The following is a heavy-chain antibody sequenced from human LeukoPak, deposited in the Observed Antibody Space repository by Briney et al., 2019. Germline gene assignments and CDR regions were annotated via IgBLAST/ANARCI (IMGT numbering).Heavy chain of an antibody. D-gene: IGHD1-26*01. CDR3: TRDRGTYDWLDG. CDR2: IDRPAKSYAT. CDR1: GFTLSDSA. Sequence: GGSLRLSCAASGFTLSDSAIHWVRHASGKGLEWVGLIDRPAKSYATAYGASVGGRFTISRDDSKNTAYLQMDSLKTEDTALYYCTRDRGTYDWLDGWGQGTLVTVSS. V-gene: IGHV3-73*01. J-gene: IGHJ5*02.